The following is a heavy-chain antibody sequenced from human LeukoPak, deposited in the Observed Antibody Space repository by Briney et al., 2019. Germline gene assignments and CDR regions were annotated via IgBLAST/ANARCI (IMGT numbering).Heavy chain of an antibody. CDR2: ISSSGSPI. J-gene: IGHJ4*02. D-gene: IGHD1-7*01. CDR1: GFTFSSYN. Sequence: PGGSLRLSCAASGFTFSSYNMNWVRQAPGKGLEWVSYISSSGSPIYYADSVKGRSTISRDNAKTSLYLQMNSLRDEDTALYYCARIGSITGTMDYWGLGTLVTVSS. V-gene: IGHV3-48*02. CDR3: ARIGSITGTMDY.